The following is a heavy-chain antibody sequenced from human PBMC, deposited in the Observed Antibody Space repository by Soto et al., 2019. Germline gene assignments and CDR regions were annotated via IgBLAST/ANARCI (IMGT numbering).Heavy chain of an antibody. Sequence: QLQLQESGPGLVKPSETLSLTCTVSGGSISSSSYYWGWIRQPPGKGLEWIGSIYYSGSTYYNPSLKSRVTISVDTTKTPFSLKLSSVTAADTAVYYCARHGPGVIADAFDIWGRGTMVTVSS. CDR3: ARHGPGVIADAFDI. CDR2: IYYSGST. V-gene: IGHV4-39*01. D-gene: IGHD3-22*01. CDR1: GGSISSSSYY. J-gene: IGHJ3*02.